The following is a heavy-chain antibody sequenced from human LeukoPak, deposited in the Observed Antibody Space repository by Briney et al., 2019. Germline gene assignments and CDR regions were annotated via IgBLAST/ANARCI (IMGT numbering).Heavy chain of an antibody. D-gene: IGHD2-2*02. CDR3: ARKAGYCSSTSCYSKVRYFDY. CDR2: INHSGST. V-gene: IGHV4-34*01. J-gene: IGHJ4*02. CDR1: GGSFSGYY. Sequence: ASETLSLTCAVYGGSFSGYYWSWIRQPPGKGLEWIGVINHSGSTNYNPSLKSRVTISVDTSKNQFSLKLSSVTAADTAVYYCARKAGYCSSTSCYSKVRYFDYWGQGTLVTVSS.